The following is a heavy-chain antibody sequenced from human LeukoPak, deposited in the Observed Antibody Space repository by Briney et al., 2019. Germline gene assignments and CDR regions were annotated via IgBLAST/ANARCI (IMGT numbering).Heavy chain of an antibody. Sequence: ASVKVSCKASGYTFTSYGISWVRQAPGQGLEWMGWISAYNGNTNYAQKLQGRVTMTTDTPTSTTYMELRSLGSDDTALYYCAGGYSVGDYGDPGENWYLDLWGRGPLFTVSS. CDR3: AGGYSVGDYGDPGENWYLDL. J-gene: IGHJ2*01. CDR2: ISAYNGNT. CDR1: GYTFTSYG. D-gene: IGHD4-17*01. V-gene: IGHV1-18*01.